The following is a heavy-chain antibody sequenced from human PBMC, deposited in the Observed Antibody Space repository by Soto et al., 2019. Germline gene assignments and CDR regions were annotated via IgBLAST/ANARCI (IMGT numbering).Heavy chain of an antibody. V-gene: IGHV3-7*01. CDR2: IKQDGSEK. CDR1: GFTFSSYW. D-gene: IGHD6-13*01. CDR3: ARVGPQVPLQGSSWNPGHYYYMDV. Sequence: GGSLRLSCAASGFTFSSYWMSWVRQAPGKGLEWVANIKQDGSEKYYVDSVKGRFTISRDNAKNSLYLQMNSLRAEDTAVYYCARVGPQVPLQGSSWNPGHYYYMDVWGKGTTVTVSS. J-gene: IGHJ6*03.